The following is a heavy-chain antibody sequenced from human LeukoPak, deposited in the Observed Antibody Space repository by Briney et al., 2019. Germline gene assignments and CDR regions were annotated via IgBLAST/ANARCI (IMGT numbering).Heavy chain of an antibody. V-gene: IGHV3-33*01. CDR1: GFTFSSYG. CDR2: IWYDGSNK. J-gene: IGHJ6*03. Sequence: GGSLRLSCAASGFTFSSYGMQWVRQAPGKGLEWVAVIWYDGSNKYYADSVKGRFTISRDNSKNTLYLQMNSLRAEDTAVYYCARDLDYYYMDVWGKGTTVTVSS. CDR3: ARDLDYYYMDV.